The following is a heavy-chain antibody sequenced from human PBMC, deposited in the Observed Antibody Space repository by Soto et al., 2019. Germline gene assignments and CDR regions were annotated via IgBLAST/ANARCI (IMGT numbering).Heavy chain of an antibody. D-gene: IGHD3-10*01. CDR1: GFTFSSYA. Sequence: GGSLRLSCAASGFTFSSYAMHWVRQAPGKGLEYVSNIKQDGNNTYYVDSVKGRFTISRDNSKNSLYLQMNSLRAEDTAVYYCTRITSLAGVYWGQGTLVTVSS. J-gene: IGHJ4*02. V-gene: IGHV3-7*05. CDR2: IKQDGNNT. CDR3: TRITSLAGVY.